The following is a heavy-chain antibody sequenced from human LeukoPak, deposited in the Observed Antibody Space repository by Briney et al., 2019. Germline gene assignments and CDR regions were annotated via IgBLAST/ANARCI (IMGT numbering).Heavy chain of an antibody. Sequence: SVKVSCKASGGTFSSYTISWVRQAPGQGLEWMGRIIPILGIANYAQKFQGRVTITADKSTSTAYMELSSLRSEGTAVYYCARPYYYDSSGWDAFDIWGQGTMVTVSS. V-gene: IGHV1-69*02. CDR3: ARPYYYDSSGWDAFDI. D-gene: IGHD3-22*01. J-gene: IGHJ3*02. CDR1: GGTFSSYT. CDR2: IIPILGIA.